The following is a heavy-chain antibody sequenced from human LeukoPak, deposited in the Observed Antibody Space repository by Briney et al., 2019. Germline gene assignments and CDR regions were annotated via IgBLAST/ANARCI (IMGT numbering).Heavy chain of an antibody. V-gene: IGHV1-69*04. CDR3: ARDYSGCASDY. D-gene: IGHD5-12*01. CDR1: GGTFSSYA. Sequence: GASVKVSCKASGGTFSSYAISWVRQAPGQGLEWMGRIIPIFGIANYAQKFQGRVTITADKSTSTAYMELSSLRSEDTAVYYCARDYSGCASDYWGQGTLVTVSS. CDR2: IIPIFGIA. J-gene: IGHJ4*02.